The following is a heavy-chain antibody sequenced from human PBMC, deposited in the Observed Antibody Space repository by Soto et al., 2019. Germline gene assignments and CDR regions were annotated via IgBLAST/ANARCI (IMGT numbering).Heavy chain of an antibody. Sequence: SETLSLTCTVSGGSISSYYWSWIRQPPGKGLEWIGYIYYSGSTNYNPSLKSRVTISVDTSKNQFSLKLSSVTAADTAVYYCARDLPITIFGVVIPYYGMDVWGQGTTVT. D-gene: IGHD3-3*01. V-gene: IGHV4-59*01. CDR2: IYYSGST. CDR1: GGSISSYY. CDR3: ARDLPITIFGVVIPYYGMDV. J-gene: IGHJ6*02.